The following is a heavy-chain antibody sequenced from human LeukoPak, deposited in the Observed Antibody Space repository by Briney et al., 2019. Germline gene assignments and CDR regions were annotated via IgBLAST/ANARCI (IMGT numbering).Heavy chain of an antibody. CDR1: GGSISSYY. CDR2: INHSGST. Sequence: SETLSLTCTVSGGSISSYYWSWIRQPPGKGLEWIGEINHSGSTNYNPSLKSRVTISVDTSKNQFSLKLSSVTAADTAVYHCCSNILTGYPYWGQGTLVTVSS. CDR3: CSNILTGYPY. J-gene: IGHJ4*02. D-gene: IGHD3-9*01. V-gene: IGHV4-34*01.